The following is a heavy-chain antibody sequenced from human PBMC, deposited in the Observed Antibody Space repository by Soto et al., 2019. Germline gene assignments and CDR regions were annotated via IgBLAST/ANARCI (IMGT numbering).Heavy chain of an antibody. J-gene: IGHJ4*02. CDR1: GFTFSGCA. Sequence: GGSLRLSCAASGFTFSGCAMSWVRQAPGKGLEWVSDIGGSGADTYYEDSVRGRLIISRDNSKNTVYLQMNSLRAEDTAMYYCAKDRGGRASAWYREYWGQGTLVTVSS. V-gene: IGHV3-23*01. CDR3: AKDRGGRASAWYREY. CDR2: IGGSGADT. D-gene: IGHD6-19*01.